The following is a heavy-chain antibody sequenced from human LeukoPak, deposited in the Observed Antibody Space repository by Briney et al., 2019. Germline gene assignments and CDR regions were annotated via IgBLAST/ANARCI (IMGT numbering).Heavy chain of an antibody. CDR3: TTESGHTYARVP. J-gene: IGHJ3*01. D-gene: IGHD5-18*01. CDR2: IKSKTDGGTT. CDR1: GLTFSDAW. V-gene: IGHV3-15*01. Sequence: PGGSLRLSCAASGLTFSDAWMSWVRQTPGKGLEWVGRIKSKTDGGTTDYAAPVKGRFTISRDDSENTLYLQMNSLKTEDTAVYYCTTESGHTYARVPWGQGTMVTVSS.